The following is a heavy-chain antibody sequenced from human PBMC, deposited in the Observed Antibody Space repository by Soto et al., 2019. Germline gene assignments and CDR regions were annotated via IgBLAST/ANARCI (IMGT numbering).Heavy chain of an antibody. V-gene: IGHV3-23*01. J-gene: IGHJ6*02. CDR1: GFTFSSYG. CDR2: IWCSGGST. D-gene: IGHD1-26*01. Sequence: PGGSLRLSCAASGFTFSSYGMHWVRQAPGKGLEWVSAIWCSGGSTYYADSVKGRFTISRDNSKNTLYLQMSSLRAEDTAVYYCANLGARYYYGLDVWGQGTTVTVS. CDR3: ANLGARYYYGLDV.